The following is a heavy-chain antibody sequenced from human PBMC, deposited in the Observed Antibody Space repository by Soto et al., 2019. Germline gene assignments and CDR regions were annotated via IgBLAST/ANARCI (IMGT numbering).Heavy chain of an antibody. CDR2: IYYSGST. Sequence: QVQLQESGPGLVKPSQTLSLTCTVSGGSISSGGYYWSWIRQHPGKGLEWIGYIYYSGSTYYNPSLKSRVTISVDTSKNQFSLKLSSVTAADTAVYYCARDWVAGIVVVPASAWFDPWGQGTLVTVSS. CDR3: ARDWVAGIVVVPASAWFDP. J-gene: IGHJ5*02. V-gene: IGHV4-31*03. D-gene: IGHD2-2*01. CDR1: GGSISSGGYY.